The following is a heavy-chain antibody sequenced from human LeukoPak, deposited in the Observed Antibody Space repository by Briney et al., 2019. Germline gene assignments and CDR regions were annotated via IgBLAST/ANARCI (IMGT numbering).Heavy chain of an antibody. Sequence: ASVKVSCKASGYTFTSYDINWVRQATGQGLEWMGWMNPNSGNTGYAQKFQGRVTTTRNTSISTAYMELSSLRSEDTAVYYCARGCIAALEYWFDPWGQGTLVTVSS. CDR3: ARGCIAALEYWFDP. CDR2: MNPNSGNT. CDR1: GYTFTSYD. J-gene: IGHJ5*02. D-gene: IGHD6-6*01. V-gene: IGHV1-8*03.